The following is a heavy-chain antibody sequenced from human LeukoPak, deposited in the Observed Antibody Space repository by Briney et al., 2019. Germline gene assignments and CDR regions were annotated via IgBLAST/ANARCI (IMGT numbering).Heavy chain of an antibody. J-gene: IGHJ6*02. CDR3: AKAGYSSSWSPTFYYGMDV. V-gene: IGHV3-23*01. CDR1: GFTFSSYA. CDR2: ICGSGGST. D-gene: IGHD6-13*01. Sequence: GGSLRLSCAASGFTFSSYAMSWVRQAPGKGLEWVSAICGSGGSTYYADSVKGRFTISRDNSKNTLYLQMNSLRAEDTAVYYCAKAGYSSSWSPTFYYGMDVWGQGTTVTVSS.